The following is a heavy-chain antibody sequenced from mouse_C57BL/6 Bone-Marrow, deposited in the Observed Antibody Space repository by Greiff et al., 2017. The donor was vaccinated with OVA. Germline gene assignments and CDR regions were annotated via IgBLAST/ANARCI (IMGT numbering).Heavy chain of an antibody. CDR3: VRSPLLRYAMDY. Sequence: EVKLVESGGGLVQPKGSLKLSCAASGFSFNTYAMNWVRQAPGKGLEWVARIRSKSNNYATYYADSVKDRFTISRDDSESMLYLQMNNLKTEDTAMYYCVRSPLLRYAMDYWGQGTSVTVSS. CDR1: GFSFNTYA. D-gene: IGHD1-2*01. CDR2: IRSKSNNYAT. V-gene: IGHV10-1*01. J-gene: IGHJ4*01.